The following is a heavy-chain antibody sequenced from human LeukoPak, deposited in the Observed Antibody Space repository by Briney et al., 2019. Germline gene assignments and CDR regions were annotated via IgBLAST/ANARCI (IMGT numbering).Heavy chain of an antibody. V-gene: IGHV1-24*01. D-gene: IGHD1-26*01. Sequence: ASVKVSCKVSGYTLTELSMHWVRQAPGKGLEWMGGSDPEDGETIYAQKFQGRVTMTEDTSTDTAYMELSSLRSEDTAVYYCATETISGSSSRRIRWFDPWGQGTLVTVSS. CDR2: SDPEDGET. J-gene: IGHJ5*02. CDR3: ATETISGSSSRRIRWFDP. CDR1: GYTLTELS.